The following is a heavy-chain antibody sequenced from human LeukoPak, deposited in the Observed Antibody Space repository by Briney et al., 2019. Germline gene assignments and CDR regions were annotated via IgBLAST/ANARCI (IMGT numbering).Heavy chain of an antibody. CDR2: IYYSGST. V-gene: IGHV4-59*01. CDR1: GGSISSYY. D-gene: IGHD6-13*01. J-gene: IGHJ5*02. Sequence: PSETLSLTCTVSGGSISSYYWSWIRQPPGKGLEWIGYIYYSGSTNYNPSLKSRVTISVDTSKNQFSLKLSSVTAADTAVYYCARDRGSSYNWFDPWGQGTLVTVSS. CDR3: ARDRGSSYNWFDP.